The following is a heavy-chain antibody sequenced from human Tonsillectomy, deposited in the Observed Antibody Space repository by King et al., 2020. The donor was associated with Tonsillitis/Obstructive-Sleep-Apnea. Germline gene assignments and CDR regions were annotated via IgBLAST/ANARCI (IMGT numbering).Heavy chain of an antibody. D-gene: IGHD4-17*01. Sequence: VQLVESGAEVKKPGESLRISCKGSGYSFTSYWINWVRQMPGKGLEWMGTIDPSDSYTNYSPSFQGHVTISTDKSISTAYLQWSTLKASDTAMYYCARQNGVDCGDDYGMDVWGQGTTVTVSS. CDR2: IDPSDSYT. V-gene: IGHV5-10-1*03. J-gene: IGHJ6*02. CDR1: GYSFTSYW. CDR3: ARQNGVDCGDDYGMDV.